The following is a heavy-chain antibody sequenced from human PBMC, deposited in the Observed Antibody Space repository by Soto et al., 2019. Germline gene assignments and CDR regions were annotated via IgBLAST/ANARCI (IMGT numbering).Heavy chain of an antibody. CDR1: GGSFSGYY. D-gene: IGHD2-2*01. V-gene: IGHV4-34*01. J-gene: IGHJ6*02. Sequence: LSLTCAVYGGSFSGYYWSCIRQPPGKGLEWIGEINHSGSTNYNPSLKSRVTISVDTSKNQFSLKLSSVTAADTAVYYCARGGRYCSSTSCYRFGYYYYGMDVWGQGTTVTVSS. CDR3: ARGGRYCSSTSCYRFGYYYYGMDV. CDR2: INHSGST.